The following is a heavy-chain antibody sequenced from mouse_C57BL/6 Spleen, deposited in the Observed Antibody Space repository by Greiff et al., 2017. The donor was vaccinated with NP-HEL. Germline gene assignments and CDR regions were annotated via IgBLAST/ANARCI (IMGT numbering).Heavy chain of an antibody. J-gene: IGHJ2*01. V-gene: IGHV3-2*02. CDR1: GYSITSGYG. CDR2: ISYSGST. CDR3: ARTARIKY. D-gene: IGHD1-2*01. Sequence: EVKLMESGPGLVKPSQSLSLTCTVTGYSITSGYGWNWIRQFPGNKLEWMGYISYSGSTNYNPSLTSRISITRDTSKNQFFLQLNSVTTEDTATYYCARTARIKYWGQGTTLTGSS.